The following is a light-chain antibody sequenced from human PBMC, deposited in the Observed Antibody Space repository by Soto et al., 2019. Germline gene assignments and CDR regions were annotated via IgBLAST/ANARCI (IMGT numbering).Light chain of an antibody. V-gene: IGKV3-15*01. CDR1: QSVSSSY. CDR3: QQYSSWPYT. CDR2: GAS. J-gene: IGKJ2*01. Sequence: EIVLTQSPGTLSLSPGERATLSCRASQSVSSSYLAWYQQKPGQAPRLLIYGASTRATGIPARFSDSGSGTEFTLTISSLQSEDFAVYYCQQYSSWPYTFGQGTKVDIK.